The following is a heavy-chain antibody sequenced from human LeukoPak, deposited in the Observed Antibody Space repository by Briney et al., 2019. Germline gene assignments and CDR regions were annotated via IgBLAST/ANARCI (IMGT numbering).Heavy chain of an antibody. CDR2: ISGSGGGT. Sequence: GGSLRLSCAASGFTFTTYAMSWVRQAPGKGLEWVSLISGSGGGTYYADSVKGRFTISRDNAKNSLYLQMNSLRAEDTAVYYCARDFYDSSGYYDYWGQGTLVTVSS. CDR3: ARDFYDSSGYYDY. CDR1: GFTFTTYA. V-gene: IGHV3-23*01. D-gene: IGHD3-22*01. J-gene: IGHJ4*02.